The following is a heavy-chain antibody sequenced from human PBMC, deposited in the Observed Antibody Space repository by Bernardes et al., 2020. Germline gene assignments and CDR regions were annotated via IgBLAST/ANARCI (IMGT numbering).Heavy chain of an antibody. Sequence: GDSLKISCKASGFSFTSNWIGWVRQMPGKGLEWMGIIYPDDSDTRYSPSFEGQVTISVDKSINTAYLQWNSLRASDTAMYFCAKHGKYSSGFRWFDPWGQGTLVTVSS. J-gene: IGHJ5*02. CDR2: IYPDDSDT. CDR3: AKHGKYSSGFRWFDP. D-gene: IGHD6-19*01. V-gene: IGHV5-51*01. CDR1: GFSFTSNW.